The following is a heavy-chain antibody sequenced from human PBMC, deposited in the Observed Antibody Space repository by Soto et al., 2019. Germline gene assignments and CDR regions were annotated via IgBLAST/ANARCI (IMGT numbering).Heavy chain of an antibody. CDR3: AKDPRWGCSSTSCYGAYYYYGMDV. V-gene: IGHV3-9*01. CDR1: GFSLDNYA. D-gene: IGHD2-2*01. Sequence: GGSLRLSYVGSGFSLDNYAMHWVRQGPVKGLEWVSAIRCDSGVKAYADSVRGRFTISRDNSKNTLYLQMNSLRAEDTAVYYCAKDPRWGCSSTSCYGAYYYYGMDVWGQGTTVTVSS. CDR2: IRCDSGVK. J-gene: IGHJ6*02.